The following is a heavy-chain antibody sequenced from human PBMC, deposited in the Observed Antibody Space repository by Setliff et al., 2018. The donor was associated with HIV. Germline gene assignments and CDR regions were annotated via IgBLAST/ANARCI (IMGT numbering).Heavy chain of an antibody. Sequence: QPGGSLRLSCAASGFTFEVYAMHWVRQAPGKGLEWVSGISGNSGRTGYADSVKGRFTISRDNAKNSLYLQMNSLKPEDMALYYCARVNVDTTGVFGPLDYWGQGTLVTVSS. CDR2: ISGNSGRT. V-gene: IGHV3-9*03. D-gene: IGHD5-18*01. CDR1: GFTFEVYA. CDR3: ARVNVDTTGVFGPLDY. J-gene: IGHJ4*01.